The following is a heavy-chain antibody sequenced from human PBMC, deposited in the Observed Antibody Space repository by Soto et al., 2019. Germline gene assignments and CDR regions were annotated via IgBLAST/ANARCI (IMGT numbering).Heavy chain of an antibody. CDR3: ARASVLRYFDWLGPAYYYYYGMDV. J-gene: IGHJ6*02. D-gene: IGHD3-9*01. Sequence: GASVKVSCKASGGTFSSYAISWVRQAPGQGLEWMGGIIPIFGTANYAQKFQGRVTITADESTSTAYMELSSLRSEDTAVYYCARASVLRYFDWLGPAYYYYYGMDVWGQGTTVTVSS. V-gene: IGHV1-69*13. CDR1: GGTFSSYA. CDR2: IIPIFGTA.